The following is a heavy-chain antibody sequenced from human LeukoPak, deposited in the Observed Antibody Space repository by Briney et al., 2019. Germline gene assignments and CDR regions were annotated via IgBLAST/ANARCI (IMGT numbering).Heavy chain of an antibody. J-gene: IGHJ4*02. Sequence: PGRSLLLSCPASGFTFGDYAMSWVRQAPGKGREGVGFIRSKAYGVTTEYAASVKGIFTISRDDSKSIAYLQMNSLKTEDTAVYYCTRTAPHSSGWCFDYWGQGTLVTVSS. D-gene: IGHD6-19*01. V-gene: IGHV3-49*04. CDR2: IRSKAYGVTT. CDR1: GFTFGDYA. CDR3: TRTAPHSSGWCFDY.